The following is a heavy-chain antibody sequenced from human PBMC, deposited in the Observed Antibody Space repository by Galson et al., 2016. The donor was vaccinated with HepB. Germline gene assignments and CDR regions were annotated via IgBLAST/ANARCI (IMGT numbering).Heavy chain of an antibody. CDR3: AKTATSTGRELYS. J-gene: IGHJ4*02. Sequence: QSGAEVKKPGESLQISCQGSGYTFTSYWIAWVRQMPGEGLEWMGITNPGDSDTRYSPSFQGQVTISAGKSINTAYLQWTSLKASDTAMYYCAKTATSTGRELYSWGQGTLVNVSS. CDR1: GYTFTSYW. D-gene: IGHD1-14*01. CDR2: TNPGDSDT. V-gene: IGHV5-51*01.